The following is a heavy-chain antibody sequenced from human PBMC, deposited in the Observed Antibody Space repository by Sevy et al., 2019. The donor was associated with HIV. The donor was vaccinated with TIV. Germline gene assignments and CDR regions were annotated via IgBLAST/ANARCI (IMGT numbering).Heavy chain of an antibody. J-gene: IGHJ4*02. CDR3: ARAPLLTWQWLGKGWYYFDY. CDR2: IKQDGSEK. V-gene: IGHV3-7*01. Sequence: GGSLRLSCAASGFTFSSCWMSWVRQAPGKGLEWVANIKQDGSEKYYVDSVKGRFTISRDNAKNSLYLQMNSLRAEDTAVYYCARAPLLTWQWLGKGWYYFDYWGQGTLVTVSS. CDR1: GFTFSSCW. D-gene: IGHD6-19*01.